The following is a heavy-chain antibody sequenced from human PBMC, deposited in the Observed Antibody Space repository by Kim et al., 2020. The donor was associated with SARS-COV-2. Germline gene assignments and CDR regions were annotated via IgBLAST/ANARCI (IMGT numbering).Heavy chain of an antibody. J-gene: IGHJ4*02. CDR2: ISSRSGYI. V-gene: IGHV3-21*01. CDR3: ARGPPTSMIRGVTVSFDY. CDR1: GFTFSDYN. Sequence: GGSLRLSCAASGFTFSDYNMNWVRQAPGKGLEWVSSISSRSGYIYYADSMKGRFTISRDNAKKSLYLQMNSLRAEDTAVYYCARGPPTSMIRGVTVSFDYWGQGTLVTVSS. D-gene: IGHD3-10*01.